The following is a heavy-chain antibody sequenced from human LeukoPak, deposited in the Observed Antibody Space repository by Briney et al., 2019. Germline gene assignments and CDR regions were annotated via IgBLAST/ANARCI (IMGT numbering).Heavy chain of an antibody. CDR1: GYTFTSYD. V-gene: IGHV1-8*01. Sequence: ASVKVSCKASGYTFTSYDINWVRQATGQGLEWMGWMNPNSGNTGYAQKFQGRVTMTRSTSINTAYMELSSLRSEDTAVYYCARGSNYAFWSGSYYYYMDVWGKGTTVTVSS. D-gene: IGHD3-3*01. CDR2: MNPNSGNT. CDR3: ARGSNYAFWSGSYYYYMDV. J-gene: IGHJ6*03.